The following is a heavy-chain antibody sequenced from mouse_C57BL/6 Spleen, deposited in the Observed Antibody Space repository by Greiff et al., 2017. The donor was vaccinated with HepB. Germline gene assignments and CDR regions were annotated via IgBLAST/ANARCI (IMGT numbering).Heavy chain of an antibody. Sequence: EVQRVESGPGMVKPSQSLSLTCTVTGYSITSGYDWHWIRHFPGNKLEWMGYISYSGSTNYNPSLKSRISITHDTSKNHFFLKLNSVTTEDTATYYCARAFYDGYYFDYWGQGTTLTVSS. D-gene: IGHD2-3*01. CDR1: GYSITSGYD. CDR3: ARAFYDGYYFDY. V-gene: IGHV3-1*01. J-gene: IGHJ2*01. CDR2: ISYSGST.